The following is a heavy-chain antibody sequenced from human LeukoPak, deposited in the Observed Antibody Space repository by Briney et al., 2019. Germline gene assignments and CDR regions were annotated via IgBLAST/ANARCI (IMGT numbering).Heavy chain of an antibody. CDR3: AKDVTVEASYWYFDL. Sequence: GGSLRLSCAASGVTLSSYAMSWARQAPGKGLEWVSGISRSGSGGNPYYADSVTGRFTISRNSSKNTLFLHMNTLRAQGTAIYYWAKDVTVEASYWYFDLCGRGTLVTVSS. J-gene: IGHJ2*01. D-gene: IGHD4-23*01. V-gene: IGHV3-23*01. CDR1: GVTLSSYA. CDR2: ISRSGSGGNP.